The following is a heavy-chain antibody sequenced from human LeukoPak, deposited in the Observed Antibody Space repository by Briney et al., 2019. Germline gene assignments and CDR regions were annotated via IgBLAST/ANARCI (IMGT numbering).Heavy chain of an antibody. CDR3: ARSGLDYDFWSGSDY. J-gene: IGHJ4*02. Sequence: GGSLRLSCAASGFTFSSYWMHWVRQAPGGGLVWVSRINSDGSSTSYADSVKGRFTISRDNAKNTLYLQMNSLRAEDTAVYYCARSGLDYDFWSGSDYWGQGTLVTVSS. V-gene: IGHV3-74*01. D-gene: IGHD3-3*01. CDR1: GFTFSSYW. CDR2: INSDGSST.